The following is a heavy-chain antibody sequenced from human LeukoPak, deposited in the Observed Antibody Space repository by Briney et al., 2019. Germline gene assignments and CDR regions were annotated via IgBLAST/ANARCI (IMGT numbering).Heavy chain of an antibody. J-gene: IGHJ6*02. CDR3: ARDRGSGWSRDYYGMGV. D-gene: IGHD6-19*01. CDR1: GGTFSSYA. Sequence: ASVKVSCKASGGTFSSYAISWVRQAPGQGLEWMGGIIPIFGTANYAQKFQGRVTITADESTSTAYMELSSLRSEDTAVYYCARDRGSGWSRDYYGMGVWGQGTTVTVSS. CDR2: IIPIFGTA. V-gene: IGHV1-69*13.